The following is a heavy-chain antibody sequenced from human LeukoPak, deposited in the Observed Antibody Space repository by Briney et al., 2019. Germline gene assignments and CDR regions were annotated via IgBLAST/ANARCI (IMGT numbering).Heavy chain of an antibody. D-gene: IGHD2-2*01. J-gene: IGHJ6*03. CDR3: ARHRCSSTSCPYYYYMDV. V-gene: IGHV4-34*01. CDR2: INHSGST. Sequence: SETLSLTCAVYGGSFSGYYWSWIRQPPGKGLEWIGEINHSGSTNYNPSLKSRVTISVDTSKNQFSLKLSSVTAADTAVYYCARHRCSSTSCPYYYYMDVWGKGTTVTVSS. CDR1: GGSFSGYY.